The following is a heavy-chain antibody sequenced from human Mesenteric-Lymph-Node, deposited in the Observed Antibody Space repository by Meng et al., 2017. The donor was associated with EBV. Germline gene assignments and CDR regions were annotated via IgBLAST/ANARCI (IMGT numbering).Heavy chain of an antibody. CDR1: VYSIISGYY. CDR3: ARGRGNSGNQYFDF. CDR2: VYHNGNT. J-gene: IGHJ4*02. V-gene: IGHV4-38-2*01. Sequence: QLQLQESGPGLGKPSETLSLTYAVSVYSIISGYYWGWIRQSPAKGLEWIASVYHNGNTYYNPSLKSRVTISVDTSQNQFSLSLSSVTAADTAVFYCARGRGNSGNQYFDFWGQGTLVTVSS. D-gene: IGHD1-26*01.